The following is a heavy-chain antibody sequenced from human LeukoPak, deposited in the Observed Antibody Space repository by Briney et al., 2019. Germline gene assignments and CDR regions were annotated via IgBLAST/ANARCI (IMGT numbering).Heavy chain of an antibody. CDR2: INHSGST. CDR1: GGSFSGYY. V-gene: IGHV4-34*01. Sequence: PSETLSLTCAVYGGSFSGYYWSWIRQPPGKGLEWIGEINHSGSTNYNPSLKSRVTISVDTSKNQFSLKLSSVTAADTAVYYCARSRVVAAAAVGYYYYYGMGVWGQGTTVTVSS. J-gene: IGHJ6*02. CDR3: ARSRVVAAAAVGYYYYYGMGV. D-gene: IGHD2-15*01.